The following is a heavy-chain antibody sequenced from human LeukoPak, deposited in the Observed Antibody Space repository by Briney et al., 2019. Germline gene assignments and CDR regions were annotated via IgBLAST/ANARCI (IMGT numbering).Heavy chain of an antibody. CDR1: GGSISSSNW. V-gene: IGHV4-4*02. Sequence: SETLSLTCAVSGGSISSSNWWSWVRQPPGKGLEWIGEIYHSGSTNYNPSLKSRVTISVDKSKNQSSLKLSSVTAADTAVYYCARVDQVVTPPFFDYWGQGTLVTVSS. J-gene: IGHJ4*02. CDR3: ARVDQVVTPPFFDY. D-gene: IGHD4-23*01. CDR2: IYHSGST.